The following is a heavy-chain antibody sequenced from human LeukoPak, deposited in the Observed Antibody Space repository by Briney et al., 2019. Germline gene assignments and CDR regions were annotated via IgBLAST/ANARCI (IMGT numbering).Heavy chain of an antibody. CDR3: AREFSWVYFDY. D-gene: IGHD1-26*01. Sequence: ASVKVPCKASGGTFSSYAISWVRQAPGQGLEWMGRIIPIFGTANYAQKFQGRVTITTDESTSTAYMELSSLRSEDTAVYYCAREFSWVYFDYWGQGTLVTVSS. CDR1: GGTFSSYA. V-gene: IGHV1-69*05. J-gene: IGHJ4*02. CDR2: IIPIFGTA.